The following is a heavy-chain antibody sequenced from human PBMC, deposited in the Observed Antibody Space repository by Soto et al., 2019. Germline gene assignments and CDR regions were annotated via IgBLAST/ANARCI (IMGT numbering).Heavy chain of an antibody. CDR2: ISTTSSYI. Sequence: EVQLAESGGGLVKPGGSLRLSCAASGFTFRSYSMSWVRQAPGKGLEWVSYISTTSSYIYYADSVKGRFTISRDNAENSLYLQMNSLSAEDTAVYYCARNCGGDCSNWFDPWGQGTLVTVSS. CDR3: ARNCGGDCSNWFDP. J-gene: IGHJ5*02. D-gene: IGHD2-21*02. V-gene: IGHV3-21*01. CDR1: GFTFRSYS.